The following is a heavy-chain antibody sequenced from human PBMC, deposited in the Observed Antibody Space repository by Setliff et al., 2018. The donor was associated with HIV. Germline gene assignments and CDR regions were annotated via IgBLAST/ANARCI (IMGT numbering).Heavy chain of an antibody. V-gene: IGHV3-23*01. D-gene: IGHD2-15*01. Sequence: LRLSCAASGFSFSNYAMTWVRQAPGKGLEWVSTISATGISTYYADSVKGRFTISRDNSNNALYLQMNSLRAEDTAVYYCAKGTKYCSLGSCYADHWGQGTQVTVSS. CDR3: AKGTKYCSLGSCYADH. CDR1: GFSFSNYA. CDR2: ISATGIST. J-gene: IGHJ4*02.